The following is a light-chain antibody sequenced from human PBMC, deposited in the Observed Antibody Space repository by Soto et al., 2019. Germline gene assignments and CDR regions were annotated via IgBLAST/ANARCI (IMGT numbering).Light chain of an antibody. CDR2: DAS. CDR1: QDISNN. V-gene: IGKV1-33*01. Sequence: DIQMTQSPSSLSASVGDRVTITCQASQDISNNLYWYQQKAGKAPRLLIYDASNLQSGVPSRFSGGGSGTYYTLAISSLQPEDIATYFCQQNDFLPYTFGQGTNLEIK. J-gene: IGKJ2*01. CDR3: QQNDFLPYT.